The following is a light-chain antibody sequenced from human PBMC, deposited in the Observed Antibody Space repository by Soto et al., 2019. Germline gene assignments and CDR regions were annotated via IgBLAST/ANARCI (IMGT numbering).Light chain of an antibody. CDR2: DAS. CDR3: QQYNSYS. Sequence: QMTESPSTLSASVGDRVTITCRASQSISSWLAWYQQKPGKAPKLLIFDASSLEGGVPSRFSGSGSGTEFTLTISSLQPDDFATYYCQQYNSYSFGQGTKVDIK. V-gene: IGKV1-5*01. J-gene: IGKJ1*01. CDR1: QSISSW.